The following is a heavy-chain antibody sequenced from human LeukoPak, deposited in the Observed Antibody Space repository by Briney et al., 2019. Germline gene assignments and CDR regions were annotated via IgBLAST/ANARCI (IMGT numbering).Heavy chain of an antibody. CDR2: IYTSGST. Sequence: KPSETLSPTCTVSGGSISSYYWSWIRQPAGKGLEWIGRIYTSGSTNYNPSLKSRVTMSVDTSKNQFSLKLSSVTAADTAVYYCAKEAPSVRMEQWLVHGWFDPWGQGTLVTVSS. J-gene: IGHJ5*02. CDR3: AKEAPSVRMEQWLVHGWFDP. V-gene: IGHV4-4*07. D-gene: IGHD6-19*01. CDR1: GGSISSYY.